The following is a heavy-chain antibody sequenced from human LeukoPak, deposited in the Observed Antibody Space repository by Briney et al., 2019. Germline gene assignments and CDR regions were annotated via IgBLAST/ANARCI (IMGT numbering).Heavy chain of an antibody. CDR1: GFTFSSYW. Sequence: GGSLRLSCAAPGFTFSSYWMSWVRQAPGKGLEWVANIKQDGSEKYYVDSVKGRFTISRDNAKNSLYLQMNSLRAEDTAVYYCARDVRVYGSGSYYYYYYGMDVWGQGTTVTVSS. D-gene: IGHD3-10*01. J-gene: IGHJ6*02. CDR3: ARDVRVYGSGSYYYYYYGMDV. V-gene: IGHV3-7*01. CDR2: IKQDGSEK.